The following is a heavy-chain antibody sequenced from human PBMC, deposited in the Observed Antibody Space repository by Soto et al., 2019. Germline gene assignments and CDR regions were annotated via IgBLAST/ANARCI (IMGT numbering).Heavy chain of an antibody. Sequence: PGGSLRLSCAASGFTFRSFTLNWVRQAPGTGLEWVSTISSNSAYIYYTDALRGRFTISRDNAKNSLHLQMNNLRAEDTAVYYCTRDASRDSSARGWFDPWGPGTLVTVSS. J-gene: IGHJ5*02. CDR3: TRDASRDSSARGWFDP. V-gene: IGHV3-21*01. CDR2: ISSNSAYI. CDR1: GFTFRSFT. D-gene: IGHD6-13*01.